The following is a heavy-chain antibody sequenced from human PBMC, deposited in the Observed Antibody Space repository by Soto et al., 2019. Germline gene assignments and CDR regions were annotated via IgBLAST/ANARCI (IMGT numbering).Heavy chain of an antibody. D-gene: IGHD3-16*02. Sequence: QVQLVQSGAEVKKPGASVKVSCKASGYTFTGYYMHWVRQAPGQGLEWMGWINPNSGGTNYAQKFQGWVTMTRDTSISTAYMELSRLRSDDTAVYYCARDLEYDYIWGSYRSVAFDIWGQGTMVTVSS. CDR3: ARDLEYDYIWGSYRSVAFDI. J-gene: IGHJ3*02. CDR2: INPNSGGT. V-gene: IGHV1-2*04. CDR1: GYTFTGYY.